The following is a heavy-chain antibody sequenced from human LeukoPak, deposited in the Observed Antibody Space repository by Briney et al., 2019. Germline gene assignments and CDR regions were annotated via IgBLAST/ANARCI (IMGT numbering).Heavy chain of an antibody. CDR1: GFTFSSYS. CDR2: ISSSSSTI. J-gene: IGHJ6*03. Sequence: GGSLRLSCAASGFTFSSYSMNWVRQAPGKGLEWVSYISSSSSTIYYADSVKGRFPISRDNAKNSLYLQMNSLRAEDTAVYYCARERADSYYYYMDVWGKGTTVTVSS. V-gene: IGHV3-48*01. CDR3: ARERADSYYYYMDV.